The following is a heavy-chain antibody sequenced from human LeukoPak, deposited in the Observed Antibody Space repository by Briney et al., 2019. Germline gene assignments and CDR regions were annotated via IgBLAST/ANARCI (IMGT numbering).Heavy chain of an antibody. J-gene: IGHJ4*02. V-gene: IGHV4-34*01. D-gene: IGHD6-6*01. CDR3: ARRSHYSNSSGSHY. CDR1: GGSFSGYL. Sequence: KPSETLSLTCVVYGGSFSGYLWSWIRQPPGKGLEWIGEINHSGSTNYNPSLKSRVIISLDTSKNQISLKLSSVTAADTAVYYCARRSHYSNSSGSHYWGQGTLVTVSS. CDR2: INHSGST.